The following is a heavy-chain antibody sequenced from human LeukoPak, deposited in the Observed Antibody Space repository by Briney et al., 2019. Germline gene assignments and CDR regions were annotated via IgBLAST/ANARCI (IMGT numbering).Heavy chain of an antibody. CDR1: GFIFSSYS. CDR2: ISTTSGNI. J-gene: IGHJ6*03. Sequence: GGSLRLSCAASGFIFSSYSMQWVRQAPGKGLEWVAAISTTSGNIYYADSVKGRFTISRDNSKNTLHLQMNSLRAEDTAVYYCATHGSAHYYMDVWGKGTTVTISS. CDR3: ATHGSAHYYMDV. D-gene: IGHD2-2*03. V-gene: IGHV3-23*01.